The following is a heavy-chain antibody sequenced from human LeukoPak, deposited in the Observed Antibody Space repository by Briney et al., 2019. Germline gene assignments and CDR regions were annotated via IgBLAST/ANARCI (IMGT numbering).Heavy chain of an antibody. CDR1: GFTFGSYW. V-gene: IGHV3-7*01. J-gene: IGHJ4*02. CDR2: INQDGSEK. CDR3: ARGKNSLT. Sequence: GGSLRLSCAASGFTFGSYWMSWVRQAPGKGLEWVANINQDGSEKYYVDSVKGRFTISRDNAKNSLYLQMNSLRAEDTAVYYCARGKNSLTGGQGTLVTVSS.